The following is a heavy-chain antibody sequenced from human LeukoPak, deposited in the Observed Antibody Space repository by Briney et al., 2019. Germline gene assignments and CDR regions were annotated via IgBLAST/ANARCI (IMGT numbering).Heavy chain of an antibody. CDR1: GFTFSNAW. V-gene: IGHV3-15*01. CDR3: TTVRGYDSSGYPIDDAFDI. CDR2: IKSKTDGETT. D-gene: IGHD3-22*01. Sequence: GGSLRLSCAASGFTFSNAWMSWVRQAPGKGLEWVGRIKSKTDGETTDYAAPVKGRFTISRDDSKNTLYLQMNSLKTEDTAVYYCTTVRGYDSSGYPIDDAFDIWGQGTMVTVSS. J-gene: IGHJ3*02.